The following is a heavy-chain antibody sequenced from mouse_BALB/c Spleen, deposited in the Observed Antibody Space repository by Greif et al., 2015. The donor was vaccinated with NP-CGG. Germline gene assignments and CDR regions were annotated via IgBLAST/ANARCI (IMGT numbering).Heavy chain of an antibody. CDR2: INPSNGRT. J-gene: IGHJ4*01. CDR1: GYTFTSYW. D-gene: IGHD1-1*01. CDR3: ARRGVTTVVDYYAMDY. V-gene: IGHV1S81*02. Sequence: VQLQQSGAELVKPGASVKLSCKASGYTFTSYWMHWVKQRPGQGLEWIGEINPSNGRTNYNEKFKSKATLTVDKSSSTAYMQRSSLTSEDSAVYYCARRGVTTVVDYYAMDYWGQGTSVTVSS.